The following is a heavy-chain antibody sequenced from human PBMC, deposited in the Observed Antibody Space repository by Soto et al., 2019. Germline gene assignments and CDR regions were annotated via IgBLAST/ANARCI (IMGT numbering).Heavy chain of an antibody. D-gene: IGHD6-13*01. CDR3: AKDGSYSSSWPYYFDH. V-gene: IGHV3-23*01. CDR2: ISGSSAHT. Sequence: EVQLLESGGALVQPGGSMRLSCAASGFTFSTYTMTWLRQAPGKGLEWVSSISGSSAHTYYADSVKGRLIVSRDNSNNTLYLQMNSLRAEDTAVYYCAKDGSYSSSWPYYFDHWGQGTLVTVSS. CDR1: GFTFSTYT. J-gene: IGHJ4*02.